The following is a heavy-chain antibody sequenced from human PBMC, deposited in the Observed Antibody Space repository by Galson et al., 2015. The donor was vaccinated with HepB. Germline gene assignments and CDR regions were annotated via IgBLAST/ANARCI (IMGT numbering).Heavy chain of an antibody. D-gene: IGHD1-1*01. Sequence: TLSLTCTVSGGSISSGSYYWSWIRQPAGKGLEWIGRIYTSGSTNYNPSLKSRVTISVDTSKNQFSLKLSSVTAADTAVYYCARDDDRGGGTRYYGMDVWGQGTTVTVSS. V-gene: IGHV4-61*02. J-gene: IGHJ6*02. CDR2: IYTSGST. CDR3: ARDDDRGGGTRYYGMDV. CDR1: GGSISSGSYY.